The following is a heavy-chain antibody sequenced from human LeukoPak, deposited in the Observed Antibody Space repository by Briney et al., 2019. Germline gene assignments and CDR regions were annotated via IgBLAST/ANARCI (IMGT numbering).Heavy chain of an antibody. CDR2: IYHSGST. J-gene: IGHJ6*02. CDR3: ARGFRGSTTRLYYYGMDA. CDR1: GGSISSGGYS. V-gene: IGHV4-30-2*01. D-gene: IGHD1-26*01. Sequence: SETLSLTCAVSGGSISSGGYSWSWIRQPPGKGLEWIGYIYHSGSTYYNPSLKSRVTISVDRSKNQFSLKLSSVTAADTAVYYCARGFRGSTTRLYYYGMDAWGQGTTVTVSS.